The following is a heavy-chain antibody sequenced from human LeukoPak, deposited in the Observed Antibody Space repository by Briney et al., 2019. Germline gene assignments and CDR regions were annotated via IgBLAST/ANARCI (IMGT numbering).Heavy chain of an antibody. CDR2: IYNAATT. D-gene: IGHD3-3*01. V-gene: IGHV4-59*01. J-gene: IGHJ6*03. CDR3: ARVGEWPLGFHYYYMDV. Sequence: SETLSLTCTVSGGSISSYYWSWIRQPPGKGLEWLGFIYNAATTTYNPSLKSRVTISVDTSKNQFSLRLNSVTAADTAVYYCARVGEWPLGFHYYYMDVWGKGTTVTVSS. CDR1: GGSISSYY.